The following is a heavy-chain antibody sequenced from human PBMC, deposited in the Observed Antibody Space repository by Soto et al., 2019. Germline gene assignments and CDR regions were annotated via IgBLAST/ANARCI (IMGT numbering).Heavy chain of an antibody. CDR3: ARFPSGVSSSWYVDY. Sequence: PSETLSLTCTVSGGSISSGDYYWSWIRQPPGKGLEWIGYIYYSGSTYYNPSLKSRVTISVDTSKNQFSLKLSSVTAADTAVYYCARFPSGVSSSWYVDYWGQGTLVTVSS. V-gene: IGHV4-30-4*01. J-gene: IGHJ4*02. CDR1: GGSISSGDYY. CDR2: IYYSGST. D-gene: IGHD6-13*01.